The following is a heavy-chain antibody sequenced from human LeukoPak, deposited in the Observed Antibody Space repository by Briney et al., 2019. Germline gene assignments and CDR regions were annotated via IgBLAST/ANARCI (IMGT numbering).Heavy chain of an antibody. CDR3: ARLSGIYCDRGSCFNYFDS. Sequence: PSETLSLTCTVSGYSISSGYYWGWIRQPPGKGLEWIGSSYHSGSTFYNPSLKSRVTISVDTSKNQFPLRLTSVTAADTAVYYCARLSGIYCDRGSCFNYFDSWGQGALGTVSS. CDR1: GYSISSGYY. CDR2: SYHSGST. J-gene: IGHJ5*01. V-gene: IGHV4-38-2*02. D-gene: IGHD2-15*01.